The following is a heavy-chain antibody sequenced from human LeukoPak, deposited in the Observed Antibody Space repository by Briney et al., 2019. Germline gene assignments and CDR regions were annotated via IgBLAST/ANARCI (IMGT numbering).Heavy chain of an antibody. Sequence: SETLSLTCTVSSGSISSGSYYWSWIRQPAGKGLEWIGRIYTSGSTTYNPSLKSRVTISIDTSKNQFSLKLSSVTVADTAVYFCARNMNYAFDIWGQGTMVTVSS. V-gene: IGHV4-61*02. CDR2: IYTSGST. D-gene: IGHD1-14*01. CDR3: ARNMNYAFDI. CDR1: SGSISSGSYY. J-gene: IGHJ3*02.